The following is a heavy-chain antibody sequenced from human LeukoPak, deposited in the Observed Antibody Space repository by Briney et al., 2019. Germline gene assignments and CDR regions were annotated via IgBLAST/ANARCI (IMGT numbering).Heavy chain of an antibody. D-gene: IGHD6-19*01. CDR1: GFRFSSYD. J-gene: IGHJ4*02. V-gene: IGHV3-30*02. Sequence: GGSLRLSCAASGFRFSSYDIHWVRQAPGKGLEWVTFIESDGTKEYYADSVKGRFTISRDNSKNTVYVQMNTLRAEDTAVYYCAKEGSGWYYLDYCGQGTVVTVSS. CDR3: AKEGSGWYYLDY. CDR2: IESDGTKE.